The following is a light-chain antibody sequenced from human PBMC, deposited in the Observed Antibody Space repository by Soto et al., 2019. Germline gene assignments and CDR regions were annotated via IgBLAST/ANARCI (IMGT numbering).Light chain of an antibody. V-gene: IGKV1-6*01. CDR1: QGIRDE. J-gene: IGKJ1*01. Sequence: AIQMTQSPSSLSASVGDRVTITCRASQGIRDELGWYQQKAGKAPNLLISAASRLQSGVPSRFSGRGSGTDFTLTISSLQPEDSATYYCLQDYDYPRTFGQGTKVDIK. CDR3: LQDYDYPRT. CDR2: AAS.